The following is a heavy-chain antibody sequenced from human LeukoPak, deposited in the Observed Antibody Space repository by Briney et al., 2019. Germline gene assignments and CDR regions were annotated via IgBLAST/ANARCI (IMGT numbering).Heavy chain of an antibody. CDR2: INHSGST. J-gene: IGHJ4*02. D-gene: IGHD5-12*01. CDR3: ARGGVDIVATIYFDY. CDR1: GGSFSGYY. V-gene: IGHV4-34*01. Sequence: SETLSLTCAVYGGSFSGYYWSWIRQPPGKGLEWIGEINHSGSTNYNPSLKSRVTISVDTSKNQFSLKLSSVTAADTAVYYRARGGVDIVATIYFDYWGQGTLVTVSS.